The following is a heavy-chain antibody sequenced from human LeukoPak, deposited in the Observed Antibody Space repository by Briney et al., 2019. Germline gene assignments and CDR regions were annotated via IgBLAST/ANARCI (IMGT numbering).Heavy chain of an antibody. CDR3: TTDGQWLQTDFDY. CDR2: MSGSGPTT. V-gene: IGHV3-23*01. D-gene: IGHD6-19*01. J-gene: IGHJ4*02. Sequence: GGSLRLSCVASGFTFSSYAMTWVRQAPGKGLEWVSTMSGSGPTTYYADSVKGRFTVSRDTSKNTLYLQMNSLKTEDTAVYYCTTDGQWLQTDFDYWGQGTLVTVSS. CDR1: GFTFSSYA.